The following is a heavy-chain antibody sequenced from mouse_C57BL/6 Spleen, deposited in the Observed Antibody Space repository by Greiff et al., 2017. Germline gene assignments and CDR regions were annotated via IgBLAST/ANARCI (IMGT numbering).Heavy chain of an antibody. Sequence: VQLQQSGAELARPGASVKLSCTASGYTFTSYGISWVKQRTEQGLEWIGEIYPRSGNTYYAEKFKGKATLTADKSSSTAYMELRRLTSEDSAVYFCARGDSNCAWFCYWGQGNLVTGS. CDR2: IYPRSGNT. D-gene: IGHD2-5*01. CDR3: ARGDSNCAWFCY. J-gene: IGHJ3*01. CDR1: GYTFTSYG. V-gene: IGHV1-81*01.